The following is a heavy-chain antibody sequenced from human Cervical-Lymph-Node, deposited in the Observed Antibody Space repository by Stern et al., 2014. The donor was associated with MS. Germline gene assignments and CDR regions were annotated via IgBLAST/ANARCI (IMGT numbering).Heavy chain of an antibody. V-gene: IGHV1-69*01. CDR2: LFTFFGTP. D-gene: IGHD3-10*01. CDR3: ATSTYGLVH. J-gene: IGHJ4*02. CDR1: GDTFDSYG. Sequence: QVQLVQSGTEVKKPGSSVKVSCKAAGDTFDSYGISWVRQAPGQGLEWMGGLFTFFGTPIYAQKFQGRVTMTADESTTTAYMDLTSLSVEDTAVYYCATSTYGLVHWGQGTLVTVSS.